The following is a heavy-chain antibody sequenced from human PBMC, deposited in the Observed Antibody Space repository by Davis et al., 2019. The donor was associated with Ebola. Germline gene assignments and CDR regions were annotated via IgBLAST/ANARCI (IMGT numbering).Heavy chain of an antibody. CDR2: ISAYNGNT. D-gene: IGHD6-13*01. J-gene: IGHJ5*02. CDR1: GYTFASYG. V-gene: IGHV1-18*01. Sequence: ASVKVSCKASGYTFASYGISWVRQAPGQGLEWMGWISAYNGNTNYAQKLQGRVTMTTDTSTSTAYMELRSLRSDDTAVYYCARLYSSSWYGGWFDPWGQGTLVTVSS. CDR3: ARLYSSSWYGGWFDP.